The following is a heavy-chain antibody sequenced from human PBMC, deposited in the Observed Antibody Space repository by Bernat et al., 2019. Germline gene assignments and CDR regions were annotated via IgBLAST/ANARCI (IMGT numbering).Heavy chain of an antibody. Sequence: QVQLVQSGAEVKKPGASVKVSGKASGYTFTSNGISWVRQAPGQGLEWMGWFSAYNGNTNYAQKLQGRVTMTTDTSTSTAYMELRSLRSDDTAVYYCARYGYSYGQPYYYYGMDVWGQGTTVTVSS. D-gene: IGHD5-18*01. CDR1: GYTFTSNG. CDR3: ARYGYSYGQPYYYYGMDV. V-gene: IGHV1-18*01. CDR2: FSAYNGNT. J-gene: IGHJ6*02.